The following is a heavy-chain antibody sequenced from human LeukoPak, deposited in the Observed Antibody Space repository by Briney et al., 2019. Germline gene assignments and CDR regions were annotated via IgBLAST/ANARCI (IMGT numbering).Heavy chain of an antibody. Sequence: PSETLSLTCTVSGGPISSSSYYWGWIRQPPGKGLEWIGSIYYSGSTYYNPSLKSRVTISVDTSKNQFSLKLSSVTAADTAVYYCARAGKLVLRYFDWLFDYWGQGTLVTVSS. CDR2: IYYSGST. J-gene: IGHJ4*02. CDR1: GGPISSSSYY. D-gene: IGHD3-9*01. CDR3: ARAGKLVLRYFDWLFDY. V-gene: IGHV4-39*07.